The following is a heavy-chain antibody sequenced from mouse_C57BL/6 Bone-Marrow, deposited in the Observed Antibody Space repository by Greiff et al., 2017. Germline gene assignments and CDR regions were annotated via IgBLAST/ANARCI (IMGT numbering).Heavy chain of an antibody. CDR1: GYAFSSSW. D-gene: IGHD1-1*01. V-gene: IGHV1-82*01. J-gene: IGHJ2*01. Sequence: QVQLKQSGPELVKPGASVKISCKASGYAFSSSWMNWVKQRPGKGLEWIGRIYPGDGDTNYNGKFKGKATLTADKSSSTAYMQLSSLTSEDSAVYFFSTQVRLLPYFDYWGQGTTLTVSS. CDR2: IYPGDGDT. CDR3: STQVRLLPYFDY.